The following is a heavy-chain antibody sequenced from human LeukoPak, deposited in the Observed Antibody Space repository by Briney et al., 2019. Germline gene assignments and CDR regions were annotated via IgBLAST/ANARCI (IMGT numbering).Heavy chain of an antibody. D-gene: IGHD2-15*01. CDR2: ISSSGSTI. J-gene: IGHJ5*02. CDR3: ARGGSVLFLYWFDP. CDR1: GFTFSSYE. Sequence: GGSLRLSCAASGFTFSSYEMNWVRQAPGKGLGWVSYISSSGSTIYYADSVKGRFAISRDNAKNSLYLQMNSLRAEDTAVYYCARGGSVLFLYWFDPWGQGTLVTVSS. V-gene: IGHV3-48*03.